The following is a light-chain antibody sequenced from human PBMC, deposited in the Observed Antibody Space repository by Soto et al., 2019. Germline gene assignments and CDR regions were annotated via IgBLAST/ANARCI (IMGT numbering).Light chain of an antibody. V-gene: IGKV1-9*01. J-gene: IGKJ5*01. CDR1: QDISSY. CDR2: ATS. CDR3: QRLDNYPIT. Sequence: DIQLTQSPSFLSASVGDRVTITCRASQDISSYLAWYQQKPGKAPKFLIYATSTLQSGVPTRFRGSGPGPEFTLTISSLQPEDFATYYCQRLDNYPITFGQGTRLEIK.